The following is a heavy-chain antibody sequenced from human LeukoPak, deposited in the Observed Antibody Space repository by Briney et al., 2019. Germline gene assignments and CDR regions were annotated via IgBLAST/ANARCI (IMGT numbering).Heavy chain of an antibody. CDR2: ISAYNGNT. J-gene: IGHJ4*02. Sequence: ASVKVSCKASGYTFTSYGISWVRQAPGQGLEWMGWISAYNGNTNYAQKFQGWVTMTRDTSISTAYMELSRLRFDDTAVYYCARDRATVATPYFDFWGQGTLVTVSS. V-gene: IGHV1-18*01. D-gene: IGHD4-23*01. CDR3: ARDRATVATPYFDF. CDR1: GYTFTSYG.